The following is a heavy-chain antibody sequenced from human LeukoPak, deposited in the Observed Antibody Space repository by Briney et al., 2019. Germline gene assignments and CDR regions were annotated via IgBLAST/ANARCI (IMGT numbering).Heavy chain of an antibody. Sequence: GGSLRLSCAASGFTFSSYSLNWVRQAPGKGLEWVSSISSSSSYIYYADSVKGRFTISRDNAENSLYLQMNSLRAEDTAVYSCARGAGPYYYHYMAVWGKGTTVTVSS. J-gene: IGHJ6*03. CDR1: GFTFSSYS. CDR3: ARGAGPYYYHYMAV. D-gene: IGHD6-13*01. CDR2: ISSSSSYI. V-gene: IGHV3-21*06.